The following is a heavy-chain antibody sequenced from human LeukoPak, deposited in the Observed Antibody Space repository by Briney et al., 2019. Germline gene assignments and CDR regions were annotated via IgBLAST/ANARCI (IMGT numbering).Heavy chain of an antibody. CDR1: GFTFSSYS. CDR2: ISSSSSTI. Sequence: PGGSLRLSCAASGFTFSSYSMNWVRQAPGKGLEWVSYISSSSSTIYYADSVKGRFTISRDNAKNSLYLQMNSLRAEDTAVYYCAKGSEASIFGVVDYWGQGTLVTVSS. CDR3: AKGSEASIFGVVDY. V-gene: IGHV3-48*01. J-gene: IGHJ4*02. D-gene: IGHD3-3*01.